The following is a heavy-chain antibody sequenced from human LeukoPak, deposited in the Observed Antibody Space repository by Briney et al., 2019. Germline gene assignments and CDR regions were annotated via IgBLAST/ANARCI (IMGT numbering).Heavy chain of an antibody. CDR2: IRYDGSNK. V-gene: IGHV3-30*02. CDR1: GFTFSSYG. J-gene: IGHJ4*02. Sequence: GGSLRLSCEASGFTFSSYGMQWVRLAPGRGLEWVAFIRYDGSNKYYVDSVKGRFTISKDNSKNTLYLQMNSLRAEDTAVYYCAKDSGYTSSWYFGDYWGQGTLVTVSS. CDR3: AKDSGYTSSWYFGDY. D-gene: IGHD6-13*01.